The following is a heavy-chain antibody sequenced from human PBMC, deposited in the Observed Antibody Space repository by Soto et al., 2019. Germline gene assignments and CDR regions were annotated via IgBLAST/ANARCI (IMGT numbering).Heavy chain of an antibody. J-gene: IGHJ5*02. CDR3: ARAYSSGWYWFDP. CDR2: LDHSGSP. V-gene: IGHV4-34*01. D-gene: IGHD6-19*01. CDR1: GGSFSGYY. Sequence: SETLSLTCAVSGGSFSGYYWSWIRQPPGKGLEWIGELDHSGSPNYNPSLNSRVTMSIDTSKSQFSLKLDSVTAADTAVYFCARAYSSGWYWFDPWGQGTLVTVSS.